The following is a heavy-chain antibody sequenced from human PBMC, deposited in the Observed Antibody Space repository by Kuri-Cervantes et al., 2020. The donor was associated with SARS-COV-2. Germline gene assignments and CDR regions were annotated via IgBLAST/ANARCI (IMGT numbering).Heavy chain of an antibody. V-gene: IGHV1-3*01. CDR2: INAGNGNT. CDR1: GYTFTSYA. CDR3: ARDSGSYLDWLDP. J-gene: IGHJ5*02. Sequence: ASVKVSCKASGYTFTSYAMHWVRQAPGQRLEWMGWINAGNGNTKYSQKFQGRVTITRDTSASTAYMELSSLRSEDMAVYYCARDSGSYLDWLDPWGQGTLVTVSS. D-gene: IGHD1-26*01.